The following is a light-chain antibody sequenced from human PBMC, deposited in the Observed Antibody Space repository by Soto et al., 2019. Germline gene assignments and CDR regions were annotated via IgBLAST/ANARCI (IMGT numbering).Light chain of an antibody. V-gene: IGKV3-11*01. CDR3: QQRSNWPPFT. Sequence: EIVLTQSPATLSLAPGERATLSCRASQSVSSYLAWYQQKPGQAPRLLIYDASNRATGIPARFSGSGSGTDFTLTISSLEPEDFAVYYCQQRSNWPPFTFGPGTMVDI. CDR1: QSVSSY. J-gene: IGKJ3*01. CDR2: DAS.